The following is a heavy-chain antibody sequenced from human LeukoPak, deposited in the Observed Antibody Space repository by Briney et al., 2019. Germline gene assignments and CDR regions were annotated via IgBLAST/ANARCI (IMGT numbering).Heavy chain of an antibody. D-gene: IGHD6-6*01. CDR3: ARNVKQLDFKENWFDP. V-gene: IGHV4-38-2*01. CDR2: IYHSGST. CDR1: GYSISSGYY. Sequence: SETLSLTCAVSGYSISSGYYWGWIRQPPGEGLEWIGSIYHSGSTYYNPSLKSRVTISVDTSKNQFSLKLSSVTAADTAVYYCARNVKQLDFKENWFDPWGQGTLVTVSS. J-gene: IGHJ5*02.